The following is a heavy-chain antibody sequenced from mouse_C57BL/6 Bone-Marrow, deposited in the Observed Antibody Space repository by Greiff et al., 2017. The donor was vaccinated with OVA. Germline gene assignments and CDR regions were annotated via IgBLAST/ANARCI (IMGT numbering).Heavy chain of an antibody. D-gene: IGHD1-1*01. CDR2: ISNGGGST. Sequence: EVQLVESGGGLVQPGGSLKLSCAASGFTFSDYYMYWVRQTPEKRLEWVAYISNGGGSTYYPDTVKGRFTISRDNATNTLYLQMSRLKSEDTAMYYGARHYYGSSHYYAMDYWGQGTSVTVSS. V-gene: IGHV5-12*01. CDR1: GFTFSDYY. CDR3: ARHYYGSSHYYAMDY. J-gene: IGHJ4*01.